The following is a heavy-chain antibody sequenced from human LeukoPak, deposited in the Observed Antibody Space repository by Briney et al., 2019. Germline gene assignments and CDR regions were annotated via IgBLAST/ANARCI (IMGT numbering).Heavy chain of an antibody. CDR2: IIPIFGTA. V-gene: IGHV1-69*05. CDR3: ASPSSGYDYWFDP. Sequence: ASVKVSCKASGGTFISYAISWVRQAPGQGLEWMGRIIPIFGTANYAQKFQGRVTITTDESTSTAYMELSSLRSEDTAMYYCASPSSGYDYWFDPWGQGTLVTVSS. CDR1: GGTFISYA. J-gene: IGHJ5*02. D-gene: IGHD5-12*01.